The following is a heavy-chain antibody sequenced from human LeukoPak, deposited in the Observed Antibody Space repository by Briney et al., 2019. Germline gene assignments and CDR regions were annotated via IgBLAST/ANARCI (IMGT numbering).Heavy chain of an antibody. D-gene: IGHD5-24*01. CDR3: ARDLRENWFDP. Sequence: SETLSLTCTVSGGSISSSSYYWSWIRQPAGKGLEWIGRIYTSGSTNYNPSLKSRVTISVDTSKNQFSLKLSSVTAADTAVYYCARDLRENWFDPWGQGTLVTVSS. V-gene: IGHV4-61*02. J-gene: IGHJ5*02. CDR1: GGSISSSSYY. CDR2: IYTSGST.